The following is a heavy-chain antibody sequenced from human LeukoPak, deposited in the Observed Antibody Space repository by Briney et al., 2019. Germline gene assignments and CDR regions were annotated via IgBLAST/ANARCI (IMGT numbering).Heavy chain of an antibody. D-gene: IGHD6-19*01. Sequence: GGSLRLSCAAPGFTVSSSYMSWVRQAPGKGLEWVSIVYSGGSIYYADSAKGRFTTSRHNSNDTLDLQMNSLRTEDTAMYYCARSYNSAWLDYWGQGTLVTVSS. V-gene: IGHV3-53*04. CDR2: VYSGGSI. J-gene: IGHJ4*02. CDR1: GFTVSSSY. CDR3: ARSYNSAWLDY.